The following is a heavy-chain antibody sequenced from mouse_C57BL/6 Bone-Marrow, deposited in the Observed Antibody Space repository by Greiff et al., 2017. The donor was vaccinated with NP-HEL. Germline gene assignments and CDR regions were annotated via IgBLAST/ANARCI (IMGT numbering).Heavy chain of an antibody. CDR1: GYTFTDYE. J-gene: IGHJ4*01. D-gene: IGHD2-12*01. Sequence: VQLQQSGAELVRPGASVTLSCKASGYTFTDYEMHWVKQTPVHGLEWIGAIDPETGGTAYNQKFKGKAILTADKSSSTAYMERRSLTSEDSAVYYCTRKYYKGDYGGQGTSVTVSS. CDR2: IDPETGGT. V-gene: IGHV1-15*01. CDR3: TRKYYKGDY.